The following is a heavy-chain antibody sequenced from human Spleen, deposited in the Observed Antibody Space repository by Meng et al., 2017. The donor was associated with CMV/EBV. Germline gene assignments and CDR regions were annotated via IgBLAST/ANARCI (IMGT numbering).Heavy chain of an antibody. CDR2: ISSSGSYI. CDR1: GFTFSSYA. V-gene: IGHV3-21*01. Sequence: GGSLRLSCAASGFTFSSYAMHWVRQAPGKGLEWVSSISSSGSYIYYGDSVKSRFTISRDNAKNSLYLQMNSLRAEDTAVYYCARDQPITIFDYWGQGILVTVSS. D-gene: IGHD3-3*01. J-gene: IGHJ4*02. CDR3: ARDQPITIFDY.